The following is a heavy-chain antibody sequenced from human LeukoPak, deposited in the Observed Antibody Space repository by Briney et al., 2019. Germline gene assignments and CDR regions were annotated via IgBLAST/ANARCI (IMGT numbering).Heavy chain of an antibody. CDR1: GFTVSDYA. CDR2: ISASGVMT. V-gene: IGHV3-23*01. Sequence: GGSLRLSCAASGFTVSDYAMTWVRQAPGKGLEWVSSISASGVMTYYADSVKGRFTISRDNSKNTLYLQMNSLRAEDTAVYYCARRWYFDLWGRGTLVTVSS. J-gene: IGHJ2*01. CDR3: ARRWYFDL.